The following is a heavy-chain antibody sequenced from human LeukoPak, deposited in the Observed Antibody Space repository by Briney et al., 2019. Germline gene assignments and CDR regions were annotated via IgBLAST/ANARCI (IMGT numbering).Heavy chain of an antibody. D-gene: IGHD3-3*01. J-gene: IGHJ3*02. V-gene: IGHV1-69*13. Sequence: ASVKVSCKASGGTFSSYAISWVRQAPGQGLEWIGGIIPIFGTANYAQKFQGRGTITADESTSTAYMELSSLRSEDTAVYYCARERFWSGYYTDAFDIWGQGTMVTVSS. CDR3: ARERFWSGYYTDAFDI. CDR1: GGTFSSYA. CDR2: IIPIFGTA.